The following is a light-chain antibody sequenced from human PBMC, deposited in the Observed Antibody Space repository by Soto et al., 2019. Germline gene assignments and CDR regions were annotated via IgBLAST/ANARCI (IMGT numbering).Light chain of an antibody. CDR3: QQSSTWLT. V-gene: IGKV3-11*01. CDR2: DAS. Sequence: EIVLTQSPATLSLSPGERATLSCRASQSVSSYLAWYQQKPGQAPRLLIYDASNRATGIPARFSGSGSGTDFTLTISSLEPEDFAVYYCQQSSTWLTFGGGTKVESK. CDR1: QSVSSY. J-gene: IGKJ4*01.